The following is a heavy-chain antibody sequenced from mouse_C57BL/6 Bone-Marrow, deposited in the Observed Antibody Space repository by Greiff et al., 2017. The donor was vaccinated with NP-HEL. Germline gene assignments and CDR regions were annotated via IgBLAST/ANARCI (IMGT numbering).Heavy chain of an antibody. D-gene: IGHD2-3*01. V-gene: IGHV2-6-1*01. CDR3: ARHDSLYDGFSWFAY. J-gene: IGHJ3*01. Sequence: VQRVESGPGLVAPSQSLSITCTVSGFSLTSYGVHWVRQPPGKGLEWLVVIWSDGSTTYNSALKSRLSISKDNSKSQVFLKMNSLQTDDTAMYYCARHDSLYDGFSWFAYWGQGTLVTVSA. CDR2: IWSDGST. CDR1: GFSLTSYG.